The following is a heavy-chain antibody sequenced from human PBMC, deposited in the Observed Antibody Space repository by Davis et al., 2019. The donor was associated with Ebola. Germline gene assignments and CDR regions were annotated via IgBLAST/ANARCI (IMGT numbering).Heavy chain of an antibody. V-gene: IGHV3-7*01. CDR1: GFTFSSFW. CDR2: IKQDGSEK. Sequence: GESLKISCAASGFTFSSFWMSWVRQAPGKGLEWVASIKQDGSEKYYVDSVKGRCTISRDNAKNSLYLQMNNLRAEDTAMYYCTKPPGRDGMDVWGQETTVTVSS. D-gene: IGHD1-26*01. J-gene: IGHJ6*02. CDR3: TKPPGRDGMDV.